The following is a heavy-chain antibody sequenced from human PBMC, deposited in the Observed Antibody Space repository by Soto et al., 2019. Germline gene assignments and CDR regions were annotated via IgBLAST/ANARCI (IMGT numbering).Heavy chain of an antibody. CDR2: ISSSSSYI. CDR3: ARDRKTIFGVVIISMDV. J-gene: IGHJ6*02. V-gene: IGHV3-21*01. D-gene: IGHD3-3*01. Sequence: GESLKISCAASGFTFSSYSMNWVRQAPGKGLEWVSSISSSSSYIYYADSVKGRFTISRDNAKNSLYLQMNSLRAEDTAVYYCARDRKTIFGVVIISMDVWGQGTTVTVSS. CDR1: GFTFSSYS.